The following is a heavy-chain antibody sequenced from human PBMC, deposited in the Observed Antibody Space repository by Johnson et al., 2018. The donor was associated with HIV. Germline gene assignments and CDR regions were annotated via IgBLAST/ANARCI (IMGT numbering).Heavy chain of an antibody. J-gene: IGHJ3*02. D-gene: IGHD3-9*01. CDR3: ARDGRDLVTRGSFDI. V-gene: IGHV3-66*02. CDR2: IFSVGGA. Sequence: VQLVESGGGLVRPGGSRRLSCAASGFIFDNYMSWVRQAPGKGLEWVSVIFSVGGAYYADSAKGRFIISRDNSKNMLYLHMNSLRPEDTAVYYCARDGRDLVTRGSFDIWGQGTMVTVSS. CDR1: GFIFDNY.